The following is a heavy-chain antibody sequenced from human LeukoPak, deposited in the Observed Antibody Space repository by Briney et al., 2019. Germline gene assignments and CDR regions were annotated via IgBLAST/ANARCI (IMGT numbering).Heavy chain of an antibody. CDR1: GGTFSSYA. CDR2: IIPIFGTA. CDR3: TRAPLFCSSTSCRYYYYYYMDV. V-gene: IGHV1-69*05. J-gene: IGHJ6*03. D-gene: IGHD2-2*01. Sequence: SVKVSCKASGGTFSSYAISWVRQAPGQGLEWMGGIIPIFGTANYAQKFQGRVTITTDESTSTAYMELSSLRSEDTAVYYCTRAPLFCSSTSCRYYYYYYMDVWGKGTTVTVSS.